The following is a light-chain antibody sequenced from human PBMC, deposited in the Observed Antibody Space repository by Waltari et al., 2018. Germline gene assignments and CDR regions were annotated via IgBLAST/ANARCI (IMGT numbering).Light chain of an antibody. J-gene: IGKJ1*01. Sequence: ESVLTQSTGTLSLSPGERATLSGRASQSVSRYLAWYQLRPGQAPRLLIYHTSIRATGIPDRFSGSGSGTDFTLTISRLEPEDFAVYYCQKYDSLPATFGQGTKVEIK. CDR2: HTS. CDR3: QKYDSLPAT. V-gene: IGKV3-20*01. CDR1: QSVSRY.